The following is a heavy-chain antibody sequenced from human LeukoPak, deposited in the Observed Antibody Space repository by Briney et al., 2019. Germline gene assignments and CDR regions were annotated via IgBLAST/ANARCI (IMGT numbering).Heavy chain of an antibody. D-gene: IGHD3-10*02. CDR2: ISSSGSTI. Sequence: GGSLRLSCADSGFTVNNNYMNWVRQAPGKGLEWVSYISSSGSTIYYADSVKGRFTISRDNAKNSLYLQMNSLRAEDTAVYYCAELGITMIGGVWGKGTTVTISS. V-gene: IGHV3-11*04. CDR3: AELGITMIGGV. CDR1: GFTVNNNY. J-gene: IGHJ6*04.